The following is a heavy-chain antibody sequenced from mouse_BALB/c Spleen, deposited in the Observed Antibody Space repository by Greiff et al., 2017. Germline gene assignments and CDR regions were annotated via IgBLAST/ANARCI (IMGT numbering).Heavy chain of an antibody. CDR2: IYPGSGNT. CDR3: APYGNSGGWYFDV. Sequence: LMESGPELVKPGASVKISCKASGYTFTDYYINWVKQKPGQGLEWIGWIYPGSGNTKYNEKFKGKATLTVDTSSSTAYMQLSSLTSEDTAVYFCAPYGNSGGWYFDVWGAGTTVTVSS. J-gene: IGHJ1*01. V-gene: IGHV1-84*02. CDR1: GYTFTDYY. D-gene: IGHD2-10*02.